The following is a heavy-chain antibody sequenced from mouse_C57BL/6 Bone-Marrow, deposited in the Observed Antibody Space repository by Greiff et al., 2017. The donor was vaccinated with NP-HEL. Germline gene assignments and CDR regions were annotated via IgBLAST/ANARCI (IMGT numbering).Heavy chain of an antibody. CDR3: ARFYPWFAY. CDR1: GYTFTSYW. V-gene: IGHV1-50*01. J-gene: IGHJ3*01. D-gene: IGHD2-1*01. CDR2: IDPSDSYT. Sequence: QVQLQQPGAELVKPGASVKLSCKASGYTFTSYWMQWVKQRPGQGLEWIGAIDPSDSYTYYNQQFKGKATLTVDTSSSTAYMQLSSLTSEDSAVYYCARFYPWFAYWGQGTLVTVSA.